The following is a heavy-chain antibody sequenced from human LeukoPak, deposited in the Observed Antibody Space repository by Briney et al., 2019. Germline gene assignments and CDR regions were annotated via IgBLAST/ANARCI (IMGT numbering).Heavy chain of an antibody. Sequence: PGGSLRLSCAASGFTFSSYAMHWVRQAPGKGLEWVAVISYDGSNKYYADFVKGRFTISRDNSKNTMYLQMNSLRAEDTAVYYCAKQGFGCWGQGTLVTVS. J-gene: IGHJ4*02. CDR1: GFTFSSYA. V-gene: IGHV3-30-3*02. CDR2: ISYDGSNK. CDR3: AKQGFGC.